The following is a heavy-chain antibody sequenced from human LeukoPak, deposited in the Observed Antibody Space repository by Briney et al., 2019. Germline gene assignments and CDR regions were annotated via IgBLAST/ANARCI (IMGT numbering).Heavy chain of an antibody. CDR3: ARGRGLGVVSPYFDY. CDR2: IYGDGRT. D-gene: IGHD3-3*01. Sequence: GSLRLSCVVSGFSVSNNYIIWVRQAPGNGLERVSVIYGDGRTSHSASVRGRFTISRDNSKNIVSLQMNNLRAEDTAVYYCARGRGLGVVSPYFDYWGQGTLVTVS. J-gene: IGHJ4*02. V-gene: IGHV3-53*01. CDR1: GFSVSNNY.